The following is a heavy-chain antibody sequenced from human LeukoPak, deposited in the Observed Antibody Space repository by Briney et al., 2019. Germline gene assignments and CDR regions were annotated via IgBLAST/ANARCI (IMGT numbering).Heavy chain of an antibody. CDR3: ARDDSTKPSDC. J-gene: IGHJ4*02. Sequence: GGSLRLSCAASGFTVSSKYMTWVRQAPGKGLEWVSVINSAGNTYYADSVKGRFTISRDNSKNTVYLQMNSLRAEDTAVYYCARDDSTKPSDCWGQGTLVTVSS. D-gene: IGHD2-8*01. CDR2: INSAGNT. V-gene: IGHV3-53*01. CDR1: GFTVSSKY.